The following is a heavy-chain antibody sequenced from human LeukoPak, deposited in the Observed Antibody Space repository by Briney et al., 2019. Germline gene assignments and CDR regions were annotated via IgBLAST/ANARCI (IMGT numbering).Heavy chain of an antibody. J-gene: IGHJ3*02. D-gene: IGHD3-3*01. CDR1: GGSISSYY. CDR3: ARGGNDFWSGSPDAFDI. V-gene: IGHV4-59*01. Sequence: SETLSLTCTVSGGSISSYYWCWIRQPPGKGLEWIGYIYYSGSTNYNPSLKSRVTISVDTSKNQFSLKLSSVTAADTAVYYCARGGNDFWSGSPDAFDIWGQGTMVTVSS. CDR2: IYYSGST.